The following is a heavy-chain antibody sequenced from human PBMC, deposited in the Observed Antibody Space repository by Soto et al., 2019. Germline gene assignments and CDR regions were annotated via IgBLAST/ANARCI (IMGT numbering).Heavy chain of an antibody. CDR3: ATDGSGGRCCL. V-gene: IGHV1-8*01. Sequence: QVQLVQSGAEVKKPGASVKVSCKASGYTFTSYDINWVRQATGQGLEWMGWMNPNSGNTGYAQKFQGSVTMTRNTSRSTGNKEMSSMRSEVTAVYYSATDGSGGRCCLWGQGSLVPVSS. CDR1: GYTFTSYD. D-gene: IGHD2-15*01. J-gene: IGHJ4*02. CDR2: MNPNSGNT.